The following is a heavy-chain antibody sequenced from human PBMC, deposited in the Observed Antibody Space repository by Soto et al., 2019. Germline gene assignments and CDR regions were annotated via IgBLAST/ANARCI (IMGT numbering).Heavy chain of an antibody. D-gene: IGHD5-12*01. CDR2: ISNGDETT. V-gene: IGHV3-11*01. J-gene: IGHJ4*02. CDR1: GFIFTDDS. CDR3: ARAPRRRDGYNFDS. Sequence: GVSLRLSCSASGFIFTDDSMTCIRQAPGKGLEWVSYISNGDETTQYADSVKGRFSVFRDNAKKVLFLQMNGLRVDDTAVYYFARAPRRRDGYNFDSWGRGALVTVSS.